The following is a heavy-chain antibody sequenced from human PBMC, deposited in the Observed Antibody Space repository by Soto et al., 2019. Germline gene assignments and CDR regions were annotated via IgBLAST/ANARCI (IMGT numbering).Heavy chain of an antibody. CDR1: GYTFTSYD. J-gene: IGHJ5*02. CDR3: AREWTRSGGRKNWFDP. V-gene: IGHV1-8*01. CDR2: MTPNSGNA. Sequence: GASVKVSCKASGYTFTSYDINWVRQATGQRLEWMGWMTPNSGNAGYAQKFQGRVTMTRNTSISTAYMELCSLRSEDTAVYYRAREWTRSGGRKNWFDPWGQGTLVTVSS. D-gene: IGHD2-15*01.